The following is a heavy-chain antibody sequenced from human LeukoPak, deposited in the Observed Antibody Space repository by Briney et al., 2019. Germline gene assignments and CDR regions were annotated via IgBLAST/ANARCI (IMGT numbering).Heavy chain of an antibody. V-gene: IGHV4-4*07. CDR1: GGSISSYY. CDR3: ARDGAATFSDY. CDR2: LYASGST. D-gene: IGHD1-26*01. J-gene: IGHJ4*02. Sequence: PSESLSLTCTVSGGSISSYYWSWTRQPAGKGLEYIGRLYASGSTDYSPSLRSQLTMSLDTSKNQFSLKLTSVTAADTAIYYCARDGAATFSDYWGQGALVTVSS.